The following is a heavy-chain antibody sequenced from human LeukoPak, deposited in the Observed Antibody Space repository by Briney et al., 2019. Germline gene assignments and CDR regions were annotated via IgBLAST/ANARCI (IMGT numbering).Heavy chain of an antibody. J-gene: IGHJ4*02. CDR2: ISTDGYTT. V-gene: IGHV3-74*01. Sequence: GGSLRLSCAASGLAFSAYKMHWVRQAPRRGLVWVSRISTDGYTTDYADFVQGRFTASRDNTKNTWSLEMNSLRAEDTAVYYCVVGGSPGYWGQGTLVTVSS. CDR1: GLAFSAYK. D-gene: IGHD2-15*01. CDR3: VVGGSPGY.